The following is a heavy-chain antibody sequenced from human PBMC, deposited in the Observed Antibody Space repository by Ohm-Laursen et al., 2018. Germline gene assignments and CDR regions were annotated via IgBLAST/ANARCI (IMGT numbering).Heavy chain of an antibody. CDR1: GYTFTTSY. Sequence: GASVKVSCKVSGYTFTTSYLHWVRQAPGQGLEWMGIINPSGASTSYAQKFQGRVTMTRDTSTSTVYMELSSLRSEDTAVYYCARASGSGWIFYFDYWGHGTLVTVTS. J-gene: IGHJ4*01. V-gene: IGHV1-46*01. D-gene: IGHD6-19*01. CDR2: INPSGAST. CDR3: ARASGSGWIFYFDY.